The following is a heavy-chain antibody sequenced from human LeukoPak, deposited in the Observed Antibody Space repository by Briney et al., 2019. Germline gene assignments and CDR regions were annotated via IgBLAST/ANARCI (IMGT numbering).Heavy chain of an antibody. CDR3: AKVTYGSGTYGAFDY. V-gene: IGHV3-23*01. CDR1: GFTFSSHG. Sequence: GGSLRLSCAASGFTFSSHGMSWVRQAPGKGLEWVSTISGSGDNTCYADSVKGRFTISRDNSKNTLYLQMNSLRAEDTAVYYCAKVTYGSGTYGAFDYWGQGTLVTVSS. D-gene: IGHD3-10*01. J-gene: IGHJ4*02. CDR2: ISGSGDNT.